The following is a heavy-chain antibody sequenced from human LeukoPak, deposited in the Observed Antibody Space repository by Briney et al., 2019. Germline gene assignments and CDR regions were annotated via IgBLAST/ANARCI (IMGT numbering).Heavy chain of an antibody. CDR3: ARGRGSSSWYDY. Sequence: ASVKVSCKASGYTFTSYDINWVRQATGQGLEWMGWMNPNSGNTGYAQKFQGRVTMTRNTSIGTAYMELSSLRSEDTAVYYCARGRGSSSWYDYWGQGTLVTVSS. CDR1: GYTFTSYD. V-gene: IGHV1-8*01. CDR2: MNPNSGNT. J-gene: IGHJ4*02. D-gene: IGHD6-13*01.